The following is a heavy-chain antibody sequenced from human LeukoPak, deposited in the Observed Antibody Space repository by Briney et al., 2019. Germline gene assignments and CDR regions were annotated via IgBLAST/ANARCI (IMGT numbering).Heavy chain of an antibody. CDR2: ISHRGSRT. D-gene: IGHD3-22*01. V-gene: IGHV3-23*01. J-gene: IGHJ4*02. Sequence: GGSLRLSCAVSGITLSNYGMSWVRQAPGKGLEWVAGISHRGSRTNYADSVKGRFTISTDHPKNTLYLQMNSLRADDTAVYFCAKRGVVIRVILVGFHKEAYYFDSWGQGALVTVSS. CDR1: GITLSNYG. CDR3: AKRGVVIRVILVGFHKEAYYFDS.